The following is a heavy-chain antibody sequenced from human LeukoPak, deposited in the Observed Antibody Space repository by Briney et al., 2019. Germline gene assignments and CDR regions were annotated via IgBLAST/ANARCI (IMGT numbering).Heavy chain of an antibody. V-gene: IGHV3-21*01. CDR1: GGTFSNYH. Sequence: GGSLRLSCAASGGTFSNYHMNWVRQAPGRGLEWVSPISSSSDYIYYADSVKGRFTISRDDAKNSLYLQMNSLRVEDTAVYYCARAASFFYCSSTTCYLDHWGQGALVTVSS. D-gene: IGHD2-2*01. J-gene: IGHJ5*02. CDR2: ISSSSDYI. CDR3: ARAASFFYCSSTTCYLDH.